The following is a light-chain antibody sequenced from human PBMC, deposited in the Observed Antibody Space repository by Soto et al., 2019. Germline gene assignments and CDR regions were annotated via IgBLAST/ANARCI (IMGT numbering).Light chain of an antibody. CDR2: DVS. J-gene: IGLJ2*01. V-gene: IGLV2-14*01. CDR1: ISDVGGHNH. CDR3: NSYRRTGTLV. Sequence: QSVLTQPASVSGSPGQAITISCTGTISDVGGHNHVSWYQQHPGKAPKLMIYDVSNRPSGVSNRFSGSKSGNTASLTISGLQVEDDADYYCNSYRRTGTLVFGGGTKRTVL.